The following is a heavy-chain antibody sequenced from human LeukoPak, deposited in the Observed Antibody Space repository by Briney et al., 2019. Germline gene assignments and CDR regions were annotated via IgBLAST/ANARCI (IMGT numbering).Heavy chain of an antibody. CDR2: IIPILGIA. CDR1: GGTFSSYA. Sequence: GASVKVSCKASGGTFSSYAISWVRQAPGQGLEWMGRIIPILGIANYAQKFQGRVTMTRDTSTSTVYMELSSLRSEDTAVYYCARGVHDYGASPPVSWFAPGGKETWVTVP. CDR3: ARGVHDYGASPPVSWFAP. J-gene: IGHJ5*02. V-gene: IGHV1-69*04. D-gene: IGHD4-17*01.